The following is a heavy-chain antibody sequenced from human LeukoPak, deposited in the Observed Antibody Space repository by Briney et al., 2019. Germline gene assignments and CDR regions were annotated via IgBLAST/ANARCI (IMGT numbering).Heavy chain of an antibody. D-gene: IGHD5-24*01. J-gene: IGHJ4*02. CDR1: GFTFSSYS. CDR3: ANGDGFDY. V-gene: IGHV3-7*01. Sequence: PGGSLRLSCAASGFTFSSYSMNWVRQAPGKGLEWVANIKQDGSETYYADSVKGRFTIFRDNAKNSLYLQMDSLRVEDTAVYYCANGDGFDYWGQGTLVIVSS. CDR2: IKQDGSET.